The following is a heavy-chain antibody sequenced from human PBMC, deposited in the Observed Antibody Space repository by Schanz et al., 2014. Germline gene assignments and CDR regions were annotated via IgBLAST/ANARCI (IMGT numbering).Heavy chain of an antibody. CDR3: AKVAPAATYLDS. D-gene: IGHD2-2*01. CDR2: IGGSGDST. J-gene: IGHJ4*02. Sequence: QVQLVESGGGVVQPGRSLRLSCAASGFTFSNHGMHWVRQSPGKGLEWVSGIGGSGDSTHYADSVKGRFTISRDNAKNSLFLQMNSLSAEDTAVYYCAKVAPAATYLDSWGLGTLVTVSS. V-gene: IGHV3-NL1*01. CDR1: GFTFSNHG.